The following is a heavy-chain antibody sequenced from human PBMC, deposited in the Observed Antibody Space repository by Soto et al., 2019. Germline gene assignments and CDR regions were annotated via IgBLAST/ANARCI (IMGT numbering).Heavy chain of an antibody. D-gene: IGHD2-2*01. V-gene: IGHV1-46*01. Sequence: QVQLVQSGAEVKKPGASVKVSCKASGYTFTSYYMHWVRQAPGQGLEWMGIINPSGGSTSYAQQCQGRVPMKRDTSTSTVDMELSSLRSEDTAVSYCARDAIVVVPAARVNSNYHGHADYWGQGTLFTVSS. CDR1: GYTFTSYY. CDR3: ARDAIVVVPAARVNSNYHGHADY. J-gene: IGHJ4*02. CDR2: INPSGGST.